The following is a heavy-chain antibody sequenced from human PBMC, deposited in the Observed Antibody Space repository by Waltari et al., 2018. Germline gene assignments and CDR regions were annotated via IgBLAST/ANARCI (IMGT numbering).Heavy chain of an antibody. V-gene: IGHV4-34*01. Sequence: QVQLQQWGAGLLKPSETLSLTCAVYGGSFSGYYWSWIRQPPGKGLEWIGEINHSGSTNYNPSLKRRVTISVDTSKNQFSLKLSSVTAADTAVYYCARAPRRRWLPTRGYDYWGQGTLVTVSS. CDR2: INHSGST. CDR3: ARAPRRRWLPTRGYDY. D-gene: IGHD5-12*01. CDR1: GGSFSGYY. J-gene: IGHJ4*02.